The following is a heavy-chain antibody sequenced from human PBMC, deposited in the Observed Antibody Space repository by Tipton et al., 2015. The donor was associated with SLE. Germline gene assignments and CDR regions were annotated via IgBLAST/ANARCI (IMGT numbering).Heavy chain of an antibody. CDR3: ARGFLEWLFDDAVDI. D-gene: IGHD3-3*01. V-gene: IGHV4-61*02. CDR2: IYTSGST. Sequence: TLSLTCTVSGGSISSGSYYWSWIRQPAGKGLEWIGRIYTSGSTNYNPSLKSRVTISVDTSKNQFSLKLSSVTAADTAVHYCARGFLEWLFDDAVDIWGQGTMVTVSS. J-gene: IGHJ3*02. CDR1: GGSISSGSYY.